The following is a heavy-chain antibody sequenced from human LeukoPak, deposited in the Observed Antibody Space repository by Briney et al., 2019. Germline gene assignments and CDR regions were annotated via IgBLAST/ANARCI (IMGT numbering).Heavy chain of an antibody. V-gene: IGHV3-30-3*01. CDR2: ISKDGSDK. J-gene: IGHJ4*02. D-gene: IGHD4-11*01. CDR3: ARGHDYSNYVLDY. Sequence: GGSLRLSCAASGFTFSDYAMHWVRQAPGKGLEWVAVISKDGSDKYYPGSVKGRFTISRDNSKNTLYLQMNSLRAEDTAVYYCARGHDYSNYVLDYWGQGTLVTVSS. CDR1: GFTFSDYA.